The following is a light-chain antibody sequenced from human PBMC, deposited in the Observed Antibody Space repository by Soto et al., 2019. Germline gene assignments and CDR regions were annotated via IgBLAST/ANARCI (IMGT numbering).Light chain of an antibody. CDR2: STN. J-gene: IGLJ3*02. CDR1: SGSVSTSYY. Sequence: QAVVTQEPSFSVSPGRTVTLTCGLSSGSVSTSYYSSWYQQTPGQPPRTLIYSTNTRSSGVPDRFSGSILGNKAALTITGAQADDESDYYCVLYMGSGISVFGGGTKLTVL. CDR3: VLYMGSGISV. V-gene: IGLV8-61*01.